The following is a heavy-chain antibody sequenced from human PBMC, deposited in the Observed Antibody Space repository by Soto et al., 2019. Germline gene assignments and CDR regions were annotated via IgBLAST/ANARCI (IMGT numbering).Heavy chain of an antibody. CDR3: ARGHLEWLLLGPAPYSNWFDP. D-gene: IGHD3-3*01. Sequence: SETLSLTCAVSGGSISSGGYSWSWIRQPPGKGLEWIGYIYHSGSTYYNPSLKSRVTISVDRSKNQFSLKLSSVTAADTAVYYCARGHLEWLLLGPAPYSNWFDPWGQGTLVTVSS. CDR1: GGSISSGGYS. V-gene: IGHV4-30-2*01. CDR2: IYHSGST. J-gene: IGHJ5*02.